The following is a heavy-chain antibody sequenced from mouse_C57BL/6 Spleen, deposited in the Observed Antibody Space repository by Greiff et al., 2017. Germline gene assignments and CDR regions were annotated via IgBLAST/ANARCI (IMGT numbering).Heavy chain of an antibody. CDR3: ARARQLRLGAMDY. V-gene: IGHV5-17*01. CDR2: ISSGSSTI. CDR1: GFTFSDYG. Sequence: EVQLVESGGGLVKPGGSLKLSCAASGFTFSDYGMHWVRQAPEKGLEWVAYISSGSSTIYYADTVKGRFTISRDNAKNTLFLQMTSLRSEDTAMYYCARARQLRLGAMDYWGQGTSVTVSS. J-gene: IGHJ4*01. D-gene: IGHD3-2*02.